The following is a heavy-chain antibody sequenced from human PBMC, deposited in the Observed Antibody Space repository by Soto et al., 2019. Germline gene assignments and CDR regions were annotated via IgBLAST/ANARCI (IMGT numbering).Heavy chain of an antibody. J-gene: IGHJ6*02. CDR2: IYYSGST. CDR3: AREGVSSSWYYYYAMDV. D-gene: IGHD6-13*01. Sequence: SETLSLTCTVSGDSISSGDYYWSWIRQPPGKSLEWIGYIYYSGSTNYNTSLKSRVAISVDTSKNQFSLKLSSVTAADTAVYYCAREGVSSSWYYYYAMDVWGQGTTVTVSS. CDR1: GDSISSGDYY. V-gene: IGHV4-30-4*02.